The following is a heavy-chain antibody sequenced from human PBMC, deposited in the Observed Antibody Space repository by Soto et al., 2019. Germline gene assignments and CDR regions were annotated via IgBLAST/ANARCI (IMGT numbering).Heavy chain of an antibody. Sequence: PGGSLRLSCAASGFTFSSYGMHWVHQAPGKGLEWVAVISYDGSNKYYADSVKGRFTISRDNSKNTLYLQMNSLRAENTAVYYCAKTRGAMIYAISVYGMDVWGQGTTVTVSS. CDR3: AKTRGAMIYAISVYGMDV. V-gene: IGHV3-30*18. J-gene: IGHJ6*02. D-gene: IGHD2-8*01. CDR1: GFTFSSYG. CDR2: ISYDGSNK.